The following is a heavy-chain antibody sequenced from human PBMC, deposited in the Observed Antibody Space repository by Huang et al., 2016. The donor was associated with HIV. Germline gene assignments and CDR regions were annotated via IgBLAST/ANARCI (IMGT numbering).Heavy chain of an antibody. CDR2: ISYDGSNK. CDR1: GLTFSSYA. V-gene: IGHV3-30-3*01. D-gene: IGHD6-13*01. J-gene: IGHJ4*02. CDR3: ARDRGYSSSWYVY. Sequence: QVQLVESGGGVVQPGRSLRLSCAASGLTFSSYAMHWVRQAPGKGLEWVAVISYDGSNKYYADSVKGRFTISRDNSKNTLYLQMNSLRAEDAAVYYCARDRGYSSSWYVYWGQGTLVTVSS.